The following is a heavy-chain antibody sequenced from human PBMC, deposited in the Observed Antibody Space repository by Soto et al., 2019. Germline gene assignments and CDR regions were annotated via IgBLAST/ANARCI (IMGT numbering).Heavy chain of an antibody. Sequence: ASVKVSCKAPGGTFSSYAISWVRQAPGQGLEWMGGIIPIFGTANYAQKFQGRVTITADESTSTAYMELSSLRSEDTAVYYCARAPIYTIVVTIGYYFDYCGQGTLVTASS. CDR3: ARAPIYTIVVTIGYYFDY. D-gene: IGHD3-22*01. CDR2: IIPIFGTA. CDR1: GGTFSSYA. J-gene: IGHJ4*02. V-gene: IGHV1-69*13.